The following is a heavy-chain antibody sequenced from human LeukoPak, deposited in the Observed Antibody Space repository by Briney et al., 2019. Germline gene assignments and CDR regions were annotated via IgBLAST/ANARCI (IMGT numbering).Heavy chain of an antibody. CDR1: GFTLSSYA. V-gene: IGHV3-7*03. D-gene: IGHD3-10*01. CDR3: ARDLLFDY. J-gene: IGHJ4*02. Sequence: GGSLRLSCAASGFTLSSYAMSWVRQAPGKGLEWVANIKQDGSEKYYVDSVKGRFTISRDNAKNSLYLQMNSLRAEDTAVYYCARDLLFDYWGQGTLVTVSS. CDR2: IKQDGSEK.